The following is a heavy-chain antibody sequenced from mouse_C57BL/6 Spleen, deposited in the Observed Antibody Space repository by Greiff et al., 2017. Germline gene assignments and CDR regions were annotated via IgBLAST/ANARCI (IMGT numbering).Heavy chain of an antibody. CDR2: INPSSGYT. Sequence: VQLQQSGAELAKPGASVKLSCTASGYTFTSCWMHWVKQRPGQGLEWIGYINPSSGYTKYNPKFKDKATLTADKSSSTAYMQLSSLTYEDSAVYYCGSQSLITGTDYWGQGTSVTVSS. J-gene: IGHJ4*01. CDR3: GSQSLITGTDY. D-gene: IGHD4-1*01. CDR1: GYTFTSCW. V-gene: IGHV1-7*01.